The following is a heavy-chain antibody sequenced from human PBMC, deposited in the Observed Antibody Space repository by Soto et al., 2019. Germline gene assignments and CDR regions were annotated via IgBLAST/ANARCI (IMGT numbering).Heavy chain of an antibody. Sequence: EVQLLESGGGLVQPGGSLRLSCAASGFTFSSYAMSWVRQAPGKGLEWVSAISGSGGSTYYADSVKGRFTFSRDNSKNTLYLQMNSLRAEDTAVYYCAKENGDYVPRYYYYYMDVWGKGTTVTVSS. CDR1: GFTFSSYA. D-gene: IGHD4-17*01. CDR3: AKENGDYVPRYYYYYMDV. J-gene: IGHJ6*03. V-gene: IGHV3-23*01. CDR2: ISGSGGST.